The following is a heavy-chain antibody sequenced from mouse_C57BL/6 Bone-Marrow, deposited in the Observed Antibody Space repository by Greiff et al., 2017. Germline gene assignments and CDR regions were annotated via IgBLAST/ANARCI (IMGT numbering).Heavy chain of an antibody. CDR2: IYPGNSDT. D-gene: IGHD1-1*01. CDR1: GYTFTSYW. Sequence: VQLQQSGTVLARPGASVKMSCKTSGYTFTSYWMHWVKQRPGQGLEWIGAIYPGNSDTSYNQKFKGKAKLTAVTSASTAYMELSSLTNEDSAVYYCTRNPFYYGSSHWYFDVWGTGTTVTVSS. V-gene: IGHV1-5*01. J-gene: IGHJ1*03. CDR3: TRNPFYYGSSHWYFDV.